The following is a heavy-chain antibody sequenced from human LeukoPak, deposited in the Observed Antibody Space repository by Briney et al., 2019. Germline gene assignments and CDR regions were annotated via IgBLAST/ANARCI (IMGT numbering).Heavy chain of an antibody. D-gene: IGHD3-3*01. CDR1: GYTFTSYD. CDR3: ARGLRIFGVVPWAVARSRFWFDP. Sequence: GASVKVSCKASGYTFTSYDINWARQATGQGLEWMGWMNPHSGNTGYAQTFQGRVTMTRNTSISTAYMELSSLRSEDTAVYYCARGLRIFGVVPWAVARSRFWFDPWGQGTLVTVSS. CDR2: MNPHSGNT. V-gene: IGHV1-8*01. J-gene: IGHJ5*02.